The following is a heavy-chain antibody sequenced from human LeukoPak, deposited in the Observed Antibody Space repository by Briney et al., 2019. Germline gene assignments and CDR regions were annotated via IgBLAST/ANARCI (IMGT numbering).Heavy chain of an antibody. CDR1: GYSFTSYW. V-gene: IGHV5-51*01. J-gene: IGHJ4*02. CDR2: IYPGDSDT. Sequence: GESLKISCKGSGYSFTSYWIGWVRQMTGKGLEWMGIIYPGDSDTRYSPSFQGQVTISADKSISTAYLQWSSLKASDTAMYYCARPIYYDSSGYFWGYYFDYWGQGTLVTVSS. D-gene: IGHD3-22*01. CDR3: ARPIYYDSSGYFWGYYFDY.